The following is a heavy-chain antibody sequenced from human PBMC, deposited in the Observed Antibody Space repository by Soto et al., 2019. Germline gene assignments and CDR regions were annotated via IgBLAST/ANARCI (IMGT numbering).Heavy chain of an antibody. CDR2: IYYSGST. V-gene: IGHV4-30-4*01. Sequence: PSETLSLTCTVSGGSISSGDYYWSWIRQPPGKGLEWIGYIYYSGSTYYNPPLKSRVTISVDTSKNQFSLKLSSVTAADTAVYYCASVDTAMGNWFDPWGQGTLVTVSS. CDR3: ASVDTAMGNWFDP. D-gene: IGHD5-18*01. CDR1: GGSISSGDYY. J-gene: IGHJ5*02.